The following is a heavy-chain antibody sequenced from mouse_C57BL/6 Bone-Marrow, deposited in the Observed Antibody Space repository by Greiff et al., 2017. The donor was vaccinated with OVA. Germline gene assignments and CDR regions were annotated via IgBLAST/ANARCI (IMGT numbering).Heavy chain of an antibody. CDR3: TTLLRYLLFDY. D-gene: IGHD1-1*01. J-gene: IGHJ2*01. V-gene: IGHV14-4*01. CDR1: GFNIKDDY. Sequence: EVQLQQSGAELVRPGASVKLSCTASGFNIKDDYMHWVKQRPEQGLEWIGWIDPENGDTEYASKFQGKATITADTSSNTAYLQLSSLTSEDTAVYYCTTLLRYLLFDYWGQGTTLTVSS. CDR2: IDPENGDT.